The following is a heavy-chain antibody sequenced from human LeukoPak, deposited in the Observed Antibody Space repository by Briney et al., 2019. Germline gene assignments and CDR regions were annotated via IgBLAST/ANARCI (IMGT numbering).Heavy chain of an antibody. J-gene: IGHJ6*03. CDR2: IDSDGSST. CDR3: ASDTIVATVQYMDV. Sequence: GGSLRLSCAASGFTFSSDWMHWVRQAPGKGLVWVSRIDSDGSSTSYADSVKGRFTISRDNAKNTLSLQMNSLRAEDTALYYCASDTIVATVQYMDVWGKGTTVTVSS. D-gene: IGHD5-12*01. CDR1: GFTFSSDW. V-gene: IGHV3-74*01.